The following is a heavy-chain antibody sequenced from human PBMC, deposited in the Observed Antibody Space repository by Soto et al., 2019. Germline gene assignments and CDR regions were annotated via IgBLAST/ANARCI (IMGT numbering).Heavy chain of an antibody. Sequence: QVQLVQSGAEVKKPGSSVQVSCKASGGTFSSYAISWVRQAPGQGLAWMGGVIPIFGTANYAQKFQGRVTITADESTSTADRERIRLRSEDRSVYYCARYNWGCMDVWGQGTTVTVSS. CDR3: ARYNWGCMDV. V-gene: IGHV1-69*01. D-gene: IGHD1-20*01. J-gene: IGHJ6*02. CDR2: VIPIFGTA. CDR1: GGTFSSYA.